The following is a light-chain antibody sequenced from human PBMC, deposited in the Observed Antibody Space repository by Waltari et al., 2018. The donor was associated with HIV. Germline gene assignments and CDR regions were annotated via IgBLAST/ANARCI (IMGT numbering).Light chain of an antibody. CDR1: SFDIYGYNF. CDR2: EVS. V-gene: IGLV2-14*01. J-gene: IGLJ3*02. Sequence: QSALTQPASVSGSPGPSITISCTGASFDIYGYNFVSWFQHHPGKAPKVIIYEVSNRPSGVSNRFSGSKSGNTASLTISGLQPEDEAEYFCVSYKSSSSPVFGGGTKLTV. CDR3: VSYKSSSSPV.